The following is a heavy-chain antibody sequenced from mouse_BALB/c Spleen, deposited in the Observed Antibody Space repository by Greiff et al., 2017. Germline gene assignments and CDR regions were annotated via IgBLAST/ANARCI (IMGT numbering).Heavy chain of an antibody. CDR3: TRHDYYYTMDY. CDR2: IWGDGST. V-gene: IGHV2-6-7*01. D-gene: IGHD2-4*01. J-gene: IGHJ4*01. CDR1: GFSLTGYG. Sequence: QVQLKESGPGLVAPSQSLSITCTVSGFSLTGYGVNWVRQPPGKGLEWLGMIWGDGSTDYNSALKSRLGISKDNSKSQVFLKMNSLQTDDTARCYCTRHDYYYTMDYWGQGTSVTVSS.